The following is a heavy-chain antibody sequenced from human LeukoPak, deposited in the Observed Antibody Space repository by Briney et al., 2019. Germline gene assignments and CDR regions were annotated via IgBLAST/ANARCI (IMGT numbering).Heavy chain of an antibody. Sequence: ASVKVSCKASGYTFTDYYMHWVRQAPGQGLEWMGWINPNSGGTNYAQKFQGRVTMTRDTSISTAYMELSRLRSDDTAVYYCARSAKLGYFELSVMSRGFDPRRQGALVGVSS. CDR2: INPNSGGT. J-gene: IGHJ5*02. CDR3: ARSAKLGYFELSVMSRGFDP. CDR1: GYTFTDYY. V-gene: IGHV1-2*02. D-gene: IGHD3-9*01.